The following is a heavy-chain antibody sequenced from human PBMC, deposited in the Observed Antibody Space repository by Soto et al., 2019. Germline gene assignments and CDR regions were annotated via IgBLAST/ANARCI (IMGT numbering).Heavy chain of an antibody. V-gene: IGHV3-30*18. CDR2: ISYDGSNK. CDR1: GFTFSSYG. Sequence: GGSLRLSCAASGFTFSSYGMHWVRQAPGKGLEWVAVISYDGSNKYYADSVKGRFTISRDNSKNTLYLQMNSLRAEDTAVYYCAKELPVSGMDVWGQGTTVTVSS. CDR3: AKELPVSGMDV. J-gene: IGHJ6*02. D-gene: IGHD1-26*01.